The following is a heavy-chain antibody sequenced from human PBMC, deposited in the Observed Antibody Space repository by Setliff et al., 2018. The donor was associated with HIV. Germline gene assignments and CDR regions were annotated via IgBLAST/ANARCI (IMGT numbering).Heavy chain of an antibody. D-gene: IGHD3-10*01. CDR1: GFTFSSYW. V-gene: IGHV3-7*01. CDR2: IKQDGNEK. Sequence: GGSLRLSCAASGFTFSSYWMSWVRQAPGKGLEWVANIKQDGNEKYYVDSVKGRFTISRDNAKNSLYLQMNSLRAEDTAVYYCARVYYGSGSYYFDYWGQGTLVTVSS. CDR3: ARVYYGSGSYYFDY. J-gene: IGHJ4*02.